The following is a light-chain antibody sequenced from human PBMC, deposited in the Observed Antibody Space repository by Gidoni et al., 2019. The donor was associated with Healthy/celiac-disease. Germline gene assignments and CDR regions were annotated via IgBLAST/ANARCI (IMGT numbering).Light chain of an antibody. CDR1: QDISNY. CDR3: QQYDNLPPLT. J-gene: IGKJ4*01. V-gene: IGKV1-33*01. CDR2: DAS. Sequence: DIQMTQSTSSLSASVGDRVTITCQASQDISNYLNWYRQKPGKAPKLLIYDASNLETGVPSRFSGSGSGTDFTFTISSLQPEDIATYYCQQYDNLPPLTFGGGTKVEIK.